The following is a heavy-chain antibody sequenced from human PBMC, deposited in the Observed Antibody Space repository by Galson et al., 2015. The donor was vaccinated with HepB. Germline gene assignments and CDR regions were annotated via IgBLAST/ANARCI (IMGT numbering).Heavy chain of an antibody. CDR2: IYYSGST. CDR1: GGSISTYY. Sequence: LSLTCTVSGGSISTYYWSWIRQPPGKGLAWIGYIYYSGSTNYNPSLKSRVTMSVDTPKNQFSLKLSSVTAADTAVYYCARGSPGGARKPIDYWGRGTLVTVSS. D-gene: IGHD3-16*01. J-gene: IGHJ4*02. V-gene: IGHV4-59*01. CDR3: ARGSPGGARKPIDY.